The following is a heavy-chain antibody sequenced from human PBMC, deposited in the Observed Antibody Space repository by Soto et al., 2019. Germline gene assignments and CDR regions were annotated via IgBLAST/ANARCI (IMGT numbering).Heavy chain of an antibody. V-gene: IGHV4-30-4*01. CDR2: IYYSGST. D-gene: IGHD3-22*01. CDR3: ARLRLGRYYYDSSGSYGLFDY. J-gene: IGHJ4*02. CDR1: GGSISSGDYY. Sequence: SETLSLTCTVSGGSISSGDYYWSWIRQPPGKGLEWIGYIYYSGSTYYNPSLKSRVTISVDTSKNQFSLKLSSVTAADTAVYYCARLRLGRYYYDSSGSYGLFDYWGQGTLVTVS.